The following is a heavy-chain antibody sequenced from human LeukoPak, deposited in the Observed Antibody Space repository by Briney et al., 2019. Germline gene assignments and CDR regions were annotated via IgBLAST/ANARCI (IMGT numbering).Heavy chain of an antibody. CDR1: GGSISSSYS. CDR3: ARDRVGQQLVGRNYYYYYMDV. J-gene: IGHJ6*03. Sequence: SETLSLTCTVSGGSISSSYSWSWIRQPPGKGLEWIGYIYYSGSTNYNPSLKSRVTISVDTSKNQFSLKLRSVTAADTAVYYCARDRVGQQLVGRNYYYYYMDVWGEGTTVTISS. D-gene: IGHD6-13*01. V-gene: IGHV4-61*01. CDR2: IYYSGST.